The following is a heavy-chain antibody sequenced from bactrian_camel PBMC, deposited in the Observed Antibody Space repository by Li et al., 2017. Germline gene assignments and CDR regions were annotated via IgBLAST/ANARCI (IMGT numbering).Heavy chain of an antibody. J-gene: IGHJ6*01. Sequence: SGGGSVQSGGSLRLSCAVSGLTFRDHAMGWFRQAPGKEREGVSCIQWSGFSIVYADSVKGRFTISRDNAKSTLYLQMTSLETEDTAVYYCAVGLWADLGYWGQGTQVTVS. CDR1: GLTFRDHA. CDR3: AVGLWADLGY. CDR2: IQWSGFSI. V-gene: IGHV3S60*01. D-gene: IGHD5*01.